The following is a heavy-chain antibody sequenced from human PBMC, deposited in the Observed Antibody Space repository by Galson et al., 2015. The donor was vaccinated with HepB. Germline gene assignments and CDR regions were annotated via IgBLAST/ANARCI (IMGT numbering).Heavy chain of an antibody. V-gene: IGHV3-30*02. J-gene: IGHJ6*02. CDR3: AKDPYGGEWYYYGSGSPAPNDYGLDV. Sequence: SLRLSCAASGLTFSNSDLHWVRQAPGKGLEWVALIRYDATHKYYADSVKGRFTISRDNSQNTLYLQMKSLRAEDTGVFYCAKDPYGGEWYYYGSGSPAPNDYGLDVWGQGTTVIVSS. D-gene: IGHD3-10*01. CDR2: IRYDATHK. CDR1: GLTFSNSD.